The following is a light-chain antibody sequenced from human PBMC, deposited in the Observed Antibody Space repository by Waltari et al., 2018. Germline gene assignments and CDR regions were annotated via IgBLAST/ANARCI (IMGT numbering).Light chain of an antibody. CDR2: EVT. CDR3: CSYAGSSTFL. Sequence: QSALTQPASVSGSPGQSITISCTGTSRDVGRYNFVSWYQQNPGKAPKMRIYEVTKRPAGVSNRFSGSRSGNTASLTISGLQADDEADYYCCSYAGSSTFLFGGGTKLTVL. V-gene: IGLV2-23*02. J-gene: IGLJ2*01. CDR1: SRDVGRYNF.